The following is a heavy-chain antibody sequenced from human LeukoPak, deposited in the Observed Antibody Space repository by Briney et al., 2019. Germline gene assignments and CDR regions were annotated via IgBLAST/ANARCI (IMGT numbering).Heavy chain of an antibody. J-gene: IGHJ4*02. CDR3: ARHVDKGRLYDY. V-gene: IGHV4-34*01. Sequence: KASETLSLTCAVYGGSFSGYYWSWIRQPPGKGLEWIGKINHSGSTNYNPSLKSRVTISVDTSKNQFSLKLSSVTAADTAVYYCARHVDKGRLYDYWGQGTLVTVSS. CDR2: INHSGST. CDR1: GGSFSGYY. D-gene: IGHD5-12*01.